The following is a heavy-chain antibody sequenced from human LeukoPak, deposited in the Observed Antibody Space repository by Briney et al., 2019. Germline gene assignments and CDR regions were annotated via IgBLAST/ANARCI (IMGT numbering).Heavy chain of an antibody. CDR1: GFTFSDYY. CDR2: ISDSGSTI. Sequence: GVSLRLSCAASGFTFSDYYMSWIRQAPGKGLEWVSYISDSGSTIYYADSVKGRFTISRYNAKNSLYLQMNSLRAEDTAVYYCASESGDYGDYFDYWGQGTLVTVSS. J-gene: IGHJ4*02. D-gene: IGHD4-17*01. V-gene: IGHV3-11*04. CDR3: ASESGDYGDYFDY.